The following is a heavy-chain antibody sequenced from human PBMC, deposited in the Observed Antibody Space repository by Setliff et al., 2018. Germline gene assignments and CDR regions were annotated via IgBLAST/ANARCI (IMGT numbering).Heavy chain of an antibody. CDR2: ISGSGSSS. Sequence: QPSETLRLSCAASGFTFSTFAMSWVRQAPGKGLEWVSHISGSGSSSSYADSVKGRFTISRDNARDTLYLQMNSLRAEDTAVYYCAKDNGKGHLYLLEGYFDYWGQGALVTVSS. D-gene: IGHD2-15*01. CDR3: AKDNGKGHLYLLEGYFDY. CDR1: GFTFSTFA. V-gene: IGHV3-23*01. J-gene: IGHJ4*02.